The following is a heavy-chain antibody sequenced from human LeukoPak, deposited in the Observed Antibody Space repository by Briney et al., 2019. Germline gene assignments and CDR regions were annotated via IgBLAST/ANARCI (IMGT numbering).Heavy chain of an antibody. Sequence: GGSLRLSCAASGFTFSSYAMNWVRQAPGKGLEWVSTIYSGGTTYYADSVMGRFTISRHNSRNTLYLQMNSLRAEDTAVYYCARVDTVMAYYFDLWGQGTLVTVSS. J-gene: IGHJ4*02. D-gene: IGHD5-18*01. CDR2: IYSGGTT. CDR1: GFTFSSYA. CDR3: ARVDTVMAYYFDL. V-gene: IGHV3-53*04.